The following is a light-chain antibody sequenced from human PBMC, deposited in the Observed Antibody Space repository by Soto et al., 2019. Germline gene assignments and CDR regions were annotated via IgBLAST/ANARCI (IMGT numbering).Light chain of an antibody. Sequence: QSVLTQSASVSGSPGQSITISGTGTSSDVGAYDFVSWYQQHPDKAPKLMIYEVRNRPSGVSNRFSGSKSVNTATLTISGLQAEDEADYYCSSYTTSSTRVFGTGTKVTVL. CDR1: SSDVGAYDF. CDR2: EVR. CDR3: SSYTTSSTRV. J-gene: IGLJ1*01. V-gene: IGLV2-14*03.